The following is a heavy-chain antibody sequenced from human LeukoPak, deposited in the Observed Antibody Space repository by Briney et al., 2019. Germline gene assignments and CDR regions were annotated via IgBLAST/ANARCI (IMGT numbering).Heavy chain of an antibody. CDR1: GGSISTYY. Sequence: SETLSLTCTVSGGSISTYYWSWIRRPPGKGLEWIAYIHASGPTNYNPSLKSRITISVDTSKNQFSLQLSSVTAADTAVYYCARHDAGIAARPFDNWGQGTLVPVSS. V-gene: IGHV4-4*09. CDR2: IHASGPT. D-gene: IGHD6-6*01. CDR3: ARHDAGIAARPFDN. J-gene: IGHJ4*02.